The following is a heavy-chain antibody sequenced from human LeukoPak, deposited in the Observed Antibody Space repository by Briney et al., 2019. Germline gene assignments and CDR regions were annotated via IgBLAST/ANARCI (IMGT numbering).Heavy chain of an antibody. Sequence: SQTLSLTCTVSGDSINSGENYWSWIRQPPGKGLEWIGNVYYSGTTYYNPSLKSRLTISVDTSKNQFSLKLNSVTAADTAVYFCARGCGGDSYLGAFDIWGQGTVVTVSS. CDR3: ARGCGGDSYLGAFDI. D-gene: IGHD2-21*02. V-gene: IGHV4-61*08. CDR1: GDSINSGENY. CDR2: VYYSGTT. J-gene: IGHJ3*02.